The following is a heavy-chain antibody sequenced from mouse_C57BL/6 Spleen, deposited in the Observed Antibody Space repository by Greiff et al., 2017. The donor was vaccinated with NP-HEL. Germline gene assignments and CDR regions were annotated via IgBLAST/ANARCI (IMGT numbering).Heavy chain of an antibody. D-gene: IGHD2-1*01. CDR3: ARGAYGNSFYYFDY. CDR1: GFTFSDYG. Sequence: EVQGVESGGGLVKPGGSLKLSCAASGFTFSDYGMHWVRQAPEKGLEWVAYISSGSSTIYYADTVKGRFTISRDNAKNTLFLQMTSLRSEDTAMYYCARGAYGNSFYYFDYWGQGTTLTVSS. J-gene: IGHJ2*01. CDR2: ISSGSSTI. V-gene: IGHV5-17*01.